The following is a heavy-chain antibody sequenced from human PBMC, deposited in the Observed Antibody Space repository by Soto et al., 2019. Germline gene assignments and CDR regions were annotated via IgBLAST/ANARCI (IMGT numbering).Heavy chain of an antibody. D-gene: IGHD6-13*01. Sequence: GGSLRLSCAASGFTFSSYAMSWVRQAPGKGLEWVSAISGRGGSTYNADSVKGRFTISRDNSKNTLYLQMNSLKAEDTAVYYCAKDELSSHPGIAAAGTGIDYWGQGTLVTVSS. CDR3: AKDELSSHPGIAAAGTGIDY. CDR2: ISGRGGST. J-gene: IGHJ4*02. V-gene: IGHV3-23*01. CDR1: GFTFSSYA.